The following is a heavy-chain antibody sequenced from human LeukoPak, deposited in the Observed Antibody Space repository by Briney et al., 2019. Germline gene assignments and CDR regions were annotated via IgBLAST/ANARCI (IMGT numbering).Heavy chain of an antibody. D-gene: IGHD3-3*01. Sequence: GGSLRLSCAAPGFTFSSYSMNWVRQAPGKGLEWVSAISGSGGSTYYADSVKGRFTISRDNSKNTLYLQMNSLRAEDTAVYYCAKVLSVVDYWGQGTLVTVSS. CDR1: GFTFSSYS. J-gene: IGHJ4*02. CDR3: AKVLSVVDY. V-gene: IGHV3-23*01. CDR2: ISGSGGST.